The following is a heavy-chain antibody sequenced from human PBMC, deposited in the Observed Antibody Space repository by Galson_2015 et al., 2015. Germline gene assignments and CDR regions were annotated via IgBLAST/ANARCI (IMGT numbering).Heavy chain of an antibody. Sequence: SVKVSCKASGGTFSSYTISWVRQAPGQGLEWMGRIIPILGIANYAQKFQGRVTITADKSTSTAYMELSSLRSEDTAVYYCARDRGDIVAYFDYWGQGTLVTVSS. CDR1: GGTFSSYT. V-gene: IGHV1-69*04. CDR2: IIPILGIA. D-gene: IGHD5-12*01. CDR3: ARDRGDIVAYFDY. J-gene: IGHJ4*02.